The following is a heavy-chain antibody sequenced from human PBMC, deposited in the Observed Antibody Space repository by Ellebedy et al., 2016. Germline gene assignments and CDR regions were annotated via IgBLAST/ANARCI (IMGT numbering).Heavy chain of an antibody. V-gene: IGHV3-23*01. CDR2: ISAGSDIT. J-gene: IGHJ4*02. Sequence: GGSLRLSXTASEFIFNKAWMSWVRQAPGKGLEWVSTISAGSDITRLADSVKGRFTISRDSSKNSVYLRMNNLRVEDTAVYYCRQGHYADLWGQGTLVTVSS. D-gene: IGHD4-17*01. CDR1: EFIFNKAW. CDR3: RQGHYADL.